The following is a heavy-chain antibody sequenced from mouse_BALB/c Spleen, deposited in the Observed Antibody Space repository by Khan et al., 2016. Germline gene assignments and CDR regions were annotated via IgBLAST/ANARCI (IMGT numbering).Heavy chain of an antibody. CDR1: GFSLTSYG. CDR2: IWAGGST. Sequence: VQLQELGPGLVAPSQSLSITCTVSGFSLTSYGVHWVRQPPGTGLEWLGVIWAGGSTNYNSALMSRLSISKDNSKSQVFLKMNSLQTDDTARYYCARELGHYAMDYWGQGTSVTVSS. CDR3: ARELGHYAMDY. J-gene: IGHJ4*01. D-gene: IGHD4-1*01. V-gene: IGHV2-9*02.